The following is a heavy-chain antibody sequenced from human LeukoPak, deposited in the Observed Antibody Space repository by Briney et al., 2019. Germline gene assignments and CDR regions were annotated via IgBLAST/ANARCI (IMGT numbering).Heavy chain of an antibody. J-gene: IGHJ4*02. CDR3: AESGAGIAARH. CDR1: GYSISSGYY. V-gene: IGHV4-38-2*02. CDR2: IYHSGST. Sequence: SETLSLTCTVSGYSISSGYYWGWIRQPPGKGLEWIGSIYHSGSTYYNPSLKSRVTMSVDTSKNQFSLKLSSVTAADTAVYYCAESGAGIAARHWGQGTLVTVSS. D-gene: IGHD6-6*01.